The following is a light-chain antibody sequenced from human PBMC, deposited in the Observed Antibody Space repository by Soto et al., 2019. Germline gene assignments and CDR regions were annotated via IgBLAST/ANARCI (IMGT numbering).Light chain of an antibody. J-gene: IGLJ1*01. V-gene: IGLV2-8*01. Sequence: QSVLTQPPSASGSPGQSVTISCTGTSSDVGGYNYVSWYQQHPGKVPKLMVYEVNKRPSGVPDRFSGSKSGNTASLTFSGLQAEDEADYYCTSYAGGNNVFGTGTKVTVL. CDR2: EVN. CDR3: TSYAGGNNV. CDR1: SSDVGGYNY.